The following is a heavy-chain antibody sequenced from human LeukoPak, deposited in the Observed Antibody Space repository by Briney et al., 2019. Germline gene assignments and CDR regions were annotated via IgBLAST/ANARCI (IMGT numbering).Heavy chain of an antibody. Sequence: SETLSLTCAVYGGSFSGYYWSWIRQPPGKGLEWIGEINHSGSTNYNPSLKSRVTISVDTSKNQFSLKLSSVTAADTAVYYCARGVGATFCNWGQGTLVTVSS. CDR1: GGSFSGYY. CDR3: ARGVGATFCN. J-gene: IGHJ4*02. V-gene: IGHV4-34*01. CDR2: INHSGST. D-gene: IGHD1-26*01.